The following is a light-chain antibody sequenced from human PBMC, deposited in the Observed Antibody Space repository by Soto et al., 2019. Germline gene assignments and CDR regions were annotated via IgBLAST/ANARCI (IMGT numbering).Light chain of an antibody. CDR3: QQYDNWLGT. V-gene: IGKV3-15*01. CDR1: QSFSSN. CDR2: GSS. Sequence: EIVMTQSPATLSVSPGERATLSCRVSQSFSSNLAWYQQKPGQAPRLLIYGSSTRATGFPARFSGSWSGTEFTFTISSLQSEDFAVYYCQQYDNWLGTFGQGTKVDIK. J-gene: IGKJ1*01.